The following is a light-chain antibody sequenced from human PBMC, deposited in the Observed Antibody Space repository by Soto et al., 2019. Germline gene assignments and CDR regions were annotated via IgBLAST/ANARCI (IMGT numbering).Light chain of an antibody. Sequence: DIQMTQSPSSLSASVGDRVTITCRASQSISSYLNWYQQKPGKAPQLLIYAASSLQSGVPSRFSGSGSGTDFTLTISSLKPEDFATYYCQQSYNTPRTFGHGTKVEIK. J-gene: IGKJ1*01. V-gene: IGKV1-39*01. CDR3: QQSYNTPRT. CDR2: AAS. CDR1: QSISSY.